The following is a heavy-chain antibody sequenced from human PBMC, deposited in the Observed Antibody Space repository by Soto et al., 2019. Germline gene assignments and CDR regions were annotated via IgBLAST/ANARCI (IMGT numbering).Heavy chain of an antibody. D-gene: IGHD3-16*01. J-gene: IGHJ4*02. Sequence: SETLSLTCTVSGGSISSGGYYWSWIRQHPGKGLEWIGYIYYSGSTYYNPSLKSRVTISVDTSRNQFSLKLSSVTAADTAVYYCARGGGLMHLFDYWGQGTLVTVSS. V-gene: IGHV4-31*03. CDR2: IYYSGST. CDR3: ARGGGLMHLFDY. CDR1: GGSISSGGYY.